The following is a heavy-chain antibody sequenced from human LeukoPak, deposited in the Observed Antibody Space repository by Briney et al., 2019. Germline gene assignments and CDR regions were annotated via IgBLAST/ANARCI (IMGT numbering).Heavy chain of an antibody. CDR3: ARDVRQQLAYYYYYYMDV. J-gene: IGHJ6*03. Sequence: GGSLRLSCAAFGFTVSSNYMSWVRQAPGKGLEWVSVIYSGGSTYYADSVKGRFTISRDNSKNTLYLQMNSLRAEDTAVYYCARDVRQQLAYYYYYYMDVWGKGTTVTVSS. CDR2: IYSGGST. D-gene: IGHD6-13*01. CDR1: GFTVSSNY. V-gene: IGHV3-66*02.